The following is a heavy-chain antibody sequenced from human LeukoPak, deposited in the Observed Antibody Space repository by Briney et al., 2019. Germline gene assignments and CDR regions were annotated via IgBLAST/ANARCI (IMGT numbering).Heavy chain of an antibody. CDR1: GFTFSSYA. CDR2: ISGSGGST. V-gene: IGHV3-23*01. D-gene: IGHD6-19*01. J-gene: IGHJ4*02. Sequence: PGGSLRLSCAASGFTFSSYAMSWVRQAPGKGLEWVSAISGSGGSTYYADSVKGRFTISRDNSKNTLYLQMNSLRAEDTAVYYCAKDGEGAVANPTHQFDYWDQGTLVTVSS. CDR3: AKDGEGAVANPTHQFDY.